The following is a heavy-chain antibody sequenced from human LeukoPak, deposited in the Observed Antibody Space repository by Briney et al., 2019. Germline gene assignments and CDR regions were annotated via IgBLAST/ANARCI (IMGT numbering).Heavy chain of an antibody. J-gene: IGHJ6*03. D-gene: IGHD1-1*01. Sequence: GGSLRLSCAASGFTFSSYAMSWVRQAPGKGLEWVSAISGSGGSTYNADSVKGRFTISRDNSKNTLYLQMNSLRAEDTAVYYCAKDFLDNRERPYYMDVWGKGTTVTVSS. CDR3: AKDFLDNRERPYYMDV. V-gene: IGHV3-23*01. CDR2: ISGSGGST. CDR1: GFTFSSYA.